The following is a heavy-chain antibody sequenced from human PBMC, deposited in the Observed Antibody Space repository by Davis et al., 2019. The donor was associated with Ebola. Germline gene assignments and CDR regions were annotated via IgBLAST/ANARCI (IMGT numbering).Heavy chain of an antibody. CDR1: GYTFTSYD. J-gene: IGHJ4*02. CDR3: ATSGGYDYLWGSYRHPIDY. V-gene: IGHV1-18*01. D-gene: IGHD3-16*02. Sequence: ASVKVSCKASGYTFTSYDINWVRQAPGQGLEWMGWISAYNGNTNYAQKLQGRVTMTTDTSTSTAYMELRSLRSDDTAVYYCATSGGYDYLWGSYRHPIDYWGQGTLVTVSS. CDR2: ISAYNGNT.